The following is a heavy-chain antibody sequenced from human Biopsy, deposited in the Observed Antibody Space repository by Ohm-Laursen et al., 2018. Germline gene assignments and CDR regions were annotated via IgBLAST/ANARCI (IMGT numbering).Heavy chain of an antibody. V-gene: IGHV1-2*02. CDR3: ALQSVAQMKNFDY. J-gene: IGHJ4*02. CDR1: GFSFTGYY. Sequence: ASVKVSCKASGFSFTGYYIHWVRQAPGQGLEWMGWISPKSGGTNYAQKFQGNITMTKNTSMSTAYMEMSRLRSDYTAVYYCALQSVAQMKNFDYWGQGTLVTVS. CDR2: ISPKSGGT. D-gene: IGHD6-19*01.